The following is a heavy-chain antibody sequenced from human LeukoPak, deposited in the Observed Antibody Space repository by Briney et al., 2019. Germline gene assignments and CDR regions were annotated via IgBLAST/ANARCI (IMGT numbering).Heavy chain of an antibody. CDR3: ARYVWGSYPTFEDY. CDR1: GGSISSYS. CDR2: ISYSGST. V-gene: IGHV4-59*01. D-gene: IGHD3-16*02. Sequence: ESGPTLVNPSEPLSLTCTVSGGSISSYSWSWIRQPPGKGLEWIGYISYSGSTNYNPSLKSRVTISVDTSKNQFSLKLSSVTAADTAVYYCARYVWGSYPTFEDYWGQGTLVTVSS. J-gene: IGHJ4*02.